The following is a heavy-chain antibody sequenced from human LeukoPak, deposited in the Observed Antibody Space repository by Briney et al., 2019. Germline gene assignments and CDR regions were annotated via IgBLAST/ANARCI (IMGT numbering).Heavy chain of an antibody. CDR3: AREGVLMVYATYYYYYYMDV. J-gene: IGHJ6*03. D-gene: IGHD2-8*01. CDR1: GYSINNNYY. Sequence: PSETLSLTCTVSGYSINNNYYWDWIRQPPGKGLDWIASIYHSGKTYYNPALKSRVTISVDTSKNQFSLKLTSVTAADTAVYYCAREGVLMVYATYYYYYYMDVWGKGTTVTVSS. CDR2: IYHSGKT. V-gene: IGHV4-38-2*02.